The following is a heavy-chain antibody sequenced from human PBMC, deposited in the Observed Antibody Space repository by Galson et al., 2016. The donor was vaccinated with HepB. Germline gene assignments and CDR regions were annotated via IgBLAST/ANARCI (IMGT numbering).Heavy chain of an antibody. CDR3: TRDGSGWSAY. CDR1: GFTFSSYS. D-gene: IGHD6-19*01. V-gene: IGHV3-21*04. Sequence: SLRLSCAASGFTFSSYSMNWVRQAPGKGLEWVSSISSSSNYIYHADSVKGRFTISRDNAESSLYLQMDRLRAEDTAVYYCTRDGSGWSAYWGQGTLVTVSS. CDR2: ISSSSNYI. J-gene: IGHJ4*02.